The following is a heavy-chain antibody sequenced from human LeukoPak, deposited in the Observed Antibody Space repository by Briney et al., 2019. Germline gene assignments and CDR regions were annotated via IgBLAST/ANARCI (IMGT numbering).Heavy chain of an antibody. V-gene: IGHV1-2*04. D-gene: IGHD6-19*01. Sequence: ASVKVSCKASGYTFTGYYMHWVRQAPGQGLEWMGWINPNSGGTNYAQKFQGWVTMTRDTSISTAYMELSRLRSDDTAVYYCARDGLLPAVAGLYYYGMDVWGQGTTVTVSS. J-gene: IGHJ6*02. CDR2: INPNSGGT. CDR1: GYTFTGYY. CDR3: ARDGLLPAVAGLYYYGMDV.